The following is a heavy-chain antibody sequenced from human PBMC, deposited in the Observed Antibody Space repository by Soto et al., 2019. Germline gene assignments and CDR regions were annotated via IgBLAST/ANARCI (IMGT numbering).Heavy chain of an antibody. V-gene: IGHV3-15*01. Sequence: GGSLRLSCAASGFTFSNAWMSWVRQAPGKGLEWVGRIKSKTDGGTTDYAAPVKGRFTISRDDSKKTLYLQMNSLKTEDTAVYYCTTDLVVVVVAATVAGYMDVWGKGTTVTVSS. CDR2: IKSKTDGGTT. D-gene: IGHD2-15*01. J-gene: IGHJ6*03. CDR1: GFTFSNAW. CDR3: TTDLVVVVVAATVAGYMDV.